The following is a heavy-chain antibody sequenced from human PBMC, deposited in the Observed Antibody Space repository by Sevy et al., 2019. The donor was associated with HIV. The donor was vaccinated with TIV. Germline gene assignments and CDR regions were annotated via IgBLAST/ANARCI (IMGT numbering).Heavy chain of an antibody. CDR2: IQYDGSNK. CDR3: AKDGTGFVAAPYNWFDP. V-gene: IGHV3-30*02. D-gene: IGHD6-6*01. J-gene: IGHJ5*02. CDR1: GFTFSSYG. Sequence: GGSLRLSCAASGFTFSSYGMHWVRQAPGKGLEWVAFIQYDGSNKYYADSVKGRFTVSRDSSKHTLYLQLNSLRGDDTAVYYCAKDGTGFVAAPYNWFDPWGQGTLVTVSS.